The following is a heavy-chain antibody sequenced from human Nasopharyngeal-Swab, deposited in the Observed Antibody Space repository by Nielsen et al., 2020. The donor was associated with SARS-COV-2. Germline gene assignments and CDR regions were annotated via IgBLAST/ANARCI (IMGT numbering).Heavy chain of an antibody. CDR2: INTNTGNP. V-gene: IGHV7-4-1*02. Sequence: WVGQAPGQRLEWMGWINTNTGNPTYAQGFTGRFVFSLDTSVSTAYLQISSLKAEDTAVYYCARVNVVYYYYGMDVWGQGTTVTVSS. J-gene: IGHJ6*02. CDR3: ARVNVVYYYYGMDV. D-gene: IGHD2-15*01.